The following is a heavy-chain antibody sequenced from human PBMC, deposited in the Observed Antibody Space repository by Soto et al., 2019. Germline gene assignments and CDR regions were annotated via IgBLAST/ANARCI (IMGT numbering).Heavy chain of an antibody. Sequence: QVQVVESGGGVVQPGRSLRLSCAASGFTFSSFGMHWVRQAPGKGLEWVSLIWYDGSKKSYGDSVKGRFTISRNNSRNTVYLQMNSLRAADTAVYYCARDASYYSLWSGYYPSRNGMDVCGQGTTVTVSS. V-gene: IGHV3-33*01. D-gene: IGHD3-3*01. CDR2: IWYDGSKK. J-gene: IGHJ6*02. CDR3: ARDASYYSLWSGYYPSRNGMDV. CDR1: GFTFSSFG.